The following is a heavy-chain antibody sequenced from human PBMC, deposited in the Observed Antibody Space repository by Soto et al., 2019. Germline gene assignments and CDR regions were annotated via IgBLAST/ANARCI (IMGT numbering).Heavy chain of an antibody. V-gene: IGHV7-4-1*01. D-gene: IGHD3-3*01. Sequence: ASVKVSCKASGGTFTSYAMNWVRQAPGQGLEWMGWINTNTGNPTYAQGFTGRFVFSLDTSVSTAYLQICSLKAEDTAVYYCARVENPASTYYDFWSGYYHNYYGMDVWGQGTTVTVSS. CDR1: GGTFTSYA. J-gene: IGHJ6*02. CDR2: INTNTGNP. CDR3: ARVENPASTYYDFWSGYYHNYYGMDV.